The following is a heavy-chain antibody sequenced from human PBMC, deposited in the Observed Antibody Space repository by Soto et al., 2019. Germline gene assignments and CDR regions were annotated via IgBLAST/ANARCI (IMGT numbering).Heavy chain of an antibody. V-gene: IGHV3-23*01. Sequence: GGSLRLSCAASGFTFSSYDMTWVRQAPGKGLEWVSVIRAIVGSTYYADSVKGRFTISRDNSKNTLYLEMNSLRAEDTAVYYCARGTSISYWGQGTLVTVP. D-gene: IGHD3-3*02. CDR1: GFTFSSYD. CDR3: ARGTSISY. J-gene: IGHJ4*02. CDR2: IRAIVGST.